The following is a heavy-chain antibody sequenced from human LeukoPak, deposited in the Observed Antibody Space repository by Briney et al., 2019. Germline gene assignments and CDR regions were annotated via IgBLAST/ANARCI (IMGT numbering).Heavy chain of an antibody. D-gene: IGHD3-9*01. CDR1: GGTFSIYA. CDR3: ARDSGLLRYLDWLGY. CDR2: IIPIFGTA. V-gene: IGHV1-69*13. Sequence: GASVKVSCRASGGTFSIYAISWVRQAPGQGLEWMGGIIPIFGTANYAQKFQGRVTITADESTSTAYMELSSLRSEDTAVYYCARDSGLLRYLDWLGYWGQGTLVTVSS. J-gene: IGHJ4*02.